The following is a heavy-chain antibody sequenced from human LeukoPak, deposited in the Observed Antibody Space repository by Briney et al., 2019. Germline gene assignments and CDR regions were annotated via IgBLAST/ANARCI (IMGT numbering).Heavy chain of an antibody. CDR3: SRLRAAGSESYFYYAMDV. D-gene: IGHD6-13*01. V-gene: IGHV3-7*05. CDR2: IKQDGSEK. CDR1: GFTLSSSW. Sequence: PGGSLRLSCVASGFTLSSSWMSWVRQAPGERLEWVANIKQDGSEKYCVDSVKGRFTISRDNAKNSLYLQMNSLKTEDTAVYYCSRLRAAGSESYFYYAMDVWGQGTTVTVSS. J-gene: IGHJ6*02.